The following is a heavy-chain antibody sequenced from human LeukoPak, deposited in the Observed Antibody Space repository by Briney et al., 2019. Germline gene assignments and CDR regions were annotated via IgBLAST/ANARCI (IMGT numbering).Heavy chain of an antibody. J-gene: IGHJ4*02. CDR3: ARGSGDYVWGSYRPIHLDS. CDR2: IIPMFGTA. D-gene: IGHD3-16*02. Sequence: SVKVSCKTSGGTFSTSAISWVRQAPGQGLEWMGGIIPMFGTADYAQKFQGRVTITADESTTTAYMDLSSLRSEDTAVYYCARGSGDYVWGSYRPIHLDSWGQGTLVTVSS. CDR1: GGTFSTSA. V-gene: IGHV1-69*01.